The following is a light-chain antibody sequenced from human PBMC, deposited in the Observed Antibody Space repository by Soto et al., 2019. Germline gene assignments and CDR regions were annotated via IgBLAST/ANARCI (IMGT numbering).Light chain of an antibody. CDR1: QSVSSN. CDR2: GAS. Sequence: EKVMTQSPATLSVSPGERATLSCRASQSVSSNLAWYQQKPGQAPRLLIYGASTRATGIPARFSGSGSGTEFTLTISSLQSEDFAVYYCQQYNNWPPYTFGQGTKLGIK. J-gene: IGKJ2*01. CDR3: QQYNNWPPYT. V-gene: IGKV3-15*01.